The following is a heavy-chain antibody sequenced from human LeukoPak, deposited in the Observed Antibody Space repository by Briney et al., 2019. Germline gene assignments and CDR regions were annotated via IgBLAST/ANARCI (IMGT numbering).Heavy chain of an antibody. CDR2: ISYDGSHK. J-gene: IGHJ4*02. V-gene: IGHV3-30-3*01. CDR3: ARVPNDSGWAGDC. Sequence: PGGSLRLSCSASGLTFRSFALHWVRQAPGKGLEWVAVISYDGSHKFYADSVKGRFTISRDNSKNTLFLQMNNLGVEDTAVYYCARVPNDSGWAGDCWGQGTLVTVSS. CDR1: GLTFRSFA. D-gene: IGHD6-19*01.